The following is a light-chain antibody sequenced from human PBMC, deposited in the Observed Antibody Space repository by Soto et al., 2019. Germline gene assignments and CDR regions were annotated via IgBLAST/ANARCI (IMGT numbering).Light chain of an antibody. V-gene: IGLV3-21*04. Sequence: SYVLTQPPSVSVAPGKTARITCGGNNIGSKSGHWYQQKPGQAPVLVIYYDSDRPSGIPERFSGSNSGSTATLTIGRVEAGDEADYYCKVWDSSSVFGGGTKLTVL. CDR1: NIGSKS. CDR3: KVWDSSSV. CDR2: YDS. J-gene: IGLJ2*01.